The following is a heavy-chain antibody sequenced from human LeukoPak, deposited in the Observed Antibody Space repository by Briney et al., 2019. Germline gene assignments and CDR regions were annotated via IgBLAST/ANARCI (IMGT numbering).Heavy chain of an antibody. CDR2: INHSGST. Sequence: SETLSLTCAVYGGSFSGYYWSWIRQSPGKGLEWIGAINHSGSTNYNPSLKSRVTISVDTSKHQFSLKLNSVTAADPAVYYCARSSGGGYCSSTSCPMDVWGQGTTVTVSS. D-gene: IGHD2-2*01. CDR3: ARSSGGGYCSSTSCPMDV. CDR1: GGSFSGYY. J-gene: IGHJ6*02. V-gene: IGHV4-34*01.